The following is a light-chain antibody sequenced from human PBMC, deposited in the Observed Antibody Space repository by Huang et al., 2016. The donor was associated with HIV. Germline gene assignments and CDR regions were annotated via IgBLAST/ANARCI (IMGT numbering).Light chain of an antibody. J-gene: IGKJ4*01. CDR2: DAS. CDR1: HSISSN. V-gene: IGKV3-11*01. CDR3: QQRDNWPKLT. Sequence: EIVLTQSPATLSLSPGERATLSCRASHSISSNLAWYQQTPGRAPRLLIYDASNRATGIPARFSGSVSGTDFTLTISSLGPEDFAVYYCQQRDNWPKLTFGGGTKVEIK.